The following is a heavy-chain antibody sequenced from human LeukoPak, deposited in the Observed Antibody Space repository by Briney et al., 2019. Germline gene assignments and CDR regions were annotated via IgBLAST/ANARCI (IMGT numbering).Heavy chain of an antibody. CDR3: ARDRPPYSSSSDAFDI. D-gene: IGHD6-6*01. CDR2: IYTSGST. CDR1: GGSISSYY. Sequence: SETLSLTCTVSGGSISSYYWSWIRQPAGKGLEWIGRIYTSGSTNYNPSLKSRVTMSVDTSKNQFSLKLSSVTAADTAVYYCARDRPPYSSSSDAFDIWVQGTMVTVSS. V-gene: IGHV4-4*07. J-gene: IGHJ3*02.